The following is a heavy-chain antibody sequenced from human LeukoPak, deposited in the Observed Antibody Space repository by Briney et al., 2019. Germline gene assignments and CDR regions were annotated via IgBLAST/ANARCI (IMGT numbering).Heavy chain of an antibody. Sequence: PSQTLSLTCAVSGGSISSGGYSWSWIRQPPGKGLEWIGYIYHSGSTYYNPSLKSRVTISVDRSKNQFSLKLSSVTAADTAVYYCARVWVAAAGRGYFDYWGQGTLVTVSS. J-gene: IGHJ4*02. CDR3: ARVWVAAAGRGYFDY. CDR1: GGSISSGGYS. CDR2: IYHSGST. V-gene: IGHV4-30-2*01. D-gene: IGHD6-13*01.